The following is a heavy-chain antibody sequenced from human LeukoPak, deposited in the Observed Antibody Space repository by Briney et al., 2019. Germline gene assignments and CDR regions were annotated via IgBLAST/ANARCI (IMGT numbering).Heavy chain of an antibody. V-gene: IGHV3-21*01. CDR3: ARDSYSNYRFDP. D-gene: IGHD4-11*01. Sequence: GGSLRLSCAASGFTFSSYSMNWVRQAPGKGLEWVSSISSSSSYIYYADSVKGRFTISRDNAKNSLYLQMNSLRAEDTAVYYCARDSYSNYRFDPWGQGTLVTVSS. J-gene: IGHJ5*02. CDR1: GFTFSSYS. CDR2: ISSSSSYI.